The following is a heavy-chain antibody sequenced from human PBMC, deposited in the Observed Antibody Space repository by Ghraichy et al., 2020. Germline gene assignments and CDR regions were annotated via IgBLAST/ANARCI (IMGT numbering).Heavy chain of an antibody. J-gene: IGHJ6*02. V-gene: IGHV3-7*01. CDR2: IQQDGSET. CDR1: GFTFSSYW. D-gene: IGHD2-2*01. Sequence: GGSLRLSCEASGFTFSSYWMTWVRQAPGKGLEWVANIQQDGSETYYVDSVKGRFTISRDNAKNSLYLQMNYLRAEDTAMYYCARDGASITTCSSCYYYGLDVWGQGTTVTVSS. CDR3: ARDGASITTCSSCYYYGLDV.